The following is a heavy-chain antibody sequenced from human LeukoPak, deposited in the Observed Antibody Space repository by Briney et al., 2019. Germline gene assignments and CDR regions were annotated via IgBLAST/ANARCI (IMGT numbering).Heavy chain of an antibody. CDR3: ARLIRWLRANYFDY. CDR1: GGSISSSSYY. J-gene: IGHJ4*02. V-gene: IGHV4-39*07. D-gene: IGHD5-12*01. CDR2: IYHSGST. Sequence: SETLSLTCTVSGGSISSSSYYWGWIRQPPGKGLEWIGEIYHSGSTNYNPSLKSRVTISVDKSKNQFSLKLSSVTAADTAVYYCARLIRWLRANYFDYWGQGTLVTVSS.